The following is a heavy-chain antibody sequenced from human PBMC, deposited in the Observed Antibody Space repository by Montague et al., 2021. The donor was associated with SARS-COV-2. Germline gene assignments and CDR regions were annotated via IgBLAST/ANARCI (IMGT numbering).Heavy chain of an antibody. CDR3: VGDPGDPDTFDY. D-gene: IGHD7-27*01. CDR1: GFTYSKYG. CDR2: IWNDGSKK. Sequence: SLRLSCAASGFTYSKYGVPWVRQAPGKGLEWVASIWNDGSKKYHXXSLKGRFTISRDNSNNMLYLQMDSLRAEDAAVYYCVGDPGDPDTFDYWGQGTQVTVSS. J-gene: IGHJ4*02. V-gene: IGHV3-33*01.